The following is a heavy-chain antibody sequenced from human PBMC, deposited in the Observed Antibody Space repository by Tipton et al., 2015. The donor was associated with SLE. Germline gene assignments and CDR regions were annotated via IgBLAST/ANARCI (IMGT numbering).Heavy chain of an antibody. CDR2: IYYSGST. Sequence: TLSLTCAVSGYSISSGYYWGWIRQPPGKGLEWIGSIYYSGSTYYNPSLKSRVTISVDTSKNQFSLKLSSVTAADTAVYYCARVEAVGAIDGYGMDVWGQGTTVTVSS. CDR3: ARVEAVGAIDGYGMDV. V-gene: IGHV4-38-2*01. CDR1: GYSISSGYY. D-gene: IGHD1-26*01. J-gene: IGHJ6*02.